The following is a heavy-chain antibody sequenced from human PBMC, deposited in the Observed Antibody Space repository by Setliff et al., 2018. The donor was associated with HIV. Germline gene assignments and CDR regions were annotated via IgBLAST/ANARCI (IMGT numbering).Heavy chain of an antibody. Sequence: SETLSLTCAVSGGSISSNTYYWGWIRQPPGKGLEWIGSIYYSGSTYYNSSLQSRVTISVDTSKNQFSLKVNSVTAADTAVYYCARHPPNLDWLDPWGQGTLVTVSS. V-gene: IGHV4-39*01. CDR2: IYYSGST. CDR3: ARHPPNLDWLDP. J-gene: IGHJ5*02. CDR1: GGSISSNTYY.